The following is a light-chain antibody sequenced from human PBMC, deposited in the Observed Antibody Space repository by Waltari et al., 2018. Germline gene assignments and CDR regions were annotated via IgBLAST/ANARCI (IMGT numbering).Light chain of an antibody. CDR1: SGHSTNI. CDR3: QTGGHGTWV. V-gene: IGLV4-69*01. CDR2: VNSEGSH. J-gene: IGLJ3*02. Sequence: QLVVTQSPSASAPLGASVKLTCTLSSGHSTNIVAWLQQRPGKGPRYLMKVNSEGSHIKGDGIPDRFSGSSCGAERYLTISSLQSDDEADYFCQTGGHGTWVFGGGTTLTVL.